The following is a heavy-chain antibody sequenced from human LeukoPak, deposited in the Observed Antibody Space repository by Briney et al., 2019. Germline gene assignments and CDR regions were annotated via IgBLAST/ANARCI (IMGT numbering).Heavy chain of an antibody. J-gene: IGHJ6*02. CDR1: GYTFTSYG. D-gene: IGHD2-15*01. V-gene: IGHV1-18*01. CDR2: ISAYNGNT. CDR3: ARVGWFLFYYYGMDV. Sequence: ASVKVSCKASGYTFTSYGISWVRQAPGQGLEWMGWISAYNGNTNYAQKLQGRVTMTTDTSTSTAYMELRSLRSDDTAVYYCARVGWFLFYYYGMDVWGQGTTVTVSS.